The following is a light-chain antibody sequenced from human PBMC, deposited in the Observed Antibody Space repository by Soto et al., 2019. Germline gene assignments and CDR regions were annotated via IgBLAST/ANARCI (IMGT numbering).Light chain of an antibody. CDR1: SSDVGSYNL. J-gene: IGLJ1*01. Sequence: QSVLTQPASVSGSPGQSITISCTGTSSDVGSYNLVSWYQQHPGKAPKLMIHEGSKRPSGVSNRFSGSKSGNTASLTISGLQAEDGADYYCCSYAGSSTYVFGIGTKVTVL. V-gene: IGLV2-23*01. CDR2: EGS. CDR3: CSYAGSSTYV.